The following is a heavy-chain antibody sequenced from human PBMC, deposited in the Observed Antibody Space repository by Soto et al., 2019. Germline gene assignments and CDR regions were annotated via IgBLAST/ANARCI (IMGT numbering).Heavy chain of an antibody. Sequence: EVQLLDSGGGLVQPGGSLRLSCAASGFTFSGYALTWVRQAPGKGLEWVSAISGGGDATFYADSVKGRFTISRDNSKSTLYLQMNTLRAEDTAVDYCARKVSGSSGRPDLWYFDLWGRGTLVTVSS. CDR1: GFTFSGYA. CDR3: ARKVSGSSGRPDLWYFDL. D-gene: IGHD3-10*01. CDR2: ISGGGDAT. J-gene: IGHJ2*01. V-gene: IGHV3-23*01.